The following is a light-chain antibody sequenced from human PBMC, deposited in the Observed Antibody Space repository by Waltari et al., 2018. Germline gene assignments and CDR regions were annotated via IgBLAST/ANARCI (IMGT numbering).Light chain of an antibody. Sequence: EIVLTQSPGTLPLSPGERATLSCRASQSVSSSYLAWYQQKAGQAPRLLIYGASSRATGIPDRFSGSGSGTDFTLAISRLEPEDFAVYYCQHYGSSLWTFGQGTKVEIK. CDR1: QSVSSSY. CDR2: GAS. CDR3: QHYGSSLWT. J-gene: IGKJ1*01. V-gene: IGKV3-20*01.